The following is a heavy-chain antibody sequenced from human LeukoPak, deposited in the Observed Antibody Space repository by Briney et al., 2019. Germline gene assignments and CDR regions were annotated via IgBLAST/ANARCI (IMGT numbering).Heavy chain of an antibody. CDR1: GGSINNYY. Sequence: LETLSLTCTVSGGSINNYYWSWIRQPPGKGLEWIGYIFYSGSTNYNPSLKSRVTVSVDTSKNQFSLKLSSVTAADSAVYYCARDDGAFGGVVALGGMDVWGQGTTVTVSS. V-gene: IGHV4-59*01. CDR2: IFYSGST. CDR3: ARDDGAFGGVVALGGMDV. J-gene: IGHJ6*02. D-gene: IGHD3-16*02.